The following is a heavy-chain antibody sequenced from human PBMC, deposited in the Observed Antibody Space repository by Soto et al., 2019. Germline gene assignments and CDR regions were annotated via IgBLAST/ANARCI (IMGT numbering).Heavy chain of an antibody. CDR3: STRAYDTNGYYRFDP. CDR2: INHSGRV. D-gene: IGHD3-22*01. Sequence: QVQLQQWGAGLLKPSETLSLTCAVYGGSFSGHSWTWIRQSPGKGLEWIGDINHSGRVNYSPSLKSRVTISLDTSKSQFSLTLSAVTDADTAMYNCSTRAYDTNGYYRFDPWGQGTLVTVSS. CDR1: GGSFSGHS. J-gene: IGHJ5*01. V-gene: IGHV4-34*01.